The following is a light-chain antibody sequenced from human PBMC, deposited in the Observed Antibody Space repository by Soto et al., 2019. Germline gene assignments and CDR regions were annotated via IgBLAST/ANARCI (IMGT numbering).Light chain of an antibody. CDR3: QSYDTSLSARYV. CDR2: RNN. J-gene: IGLJ1*01. Sequence: QLVLTQPPSVSGAPGQRVTISCTGSSSNIGAGYDVHWYQQLPGTAPKLLIYRNNNRPSGVPDRFSGSKSGTSASLAITGLQAEDEADYYCQSYDTSLSARYVFGTGTKVTVL. CDR1: SSNIGAGYD. V-gene: IGLV1-40*01.